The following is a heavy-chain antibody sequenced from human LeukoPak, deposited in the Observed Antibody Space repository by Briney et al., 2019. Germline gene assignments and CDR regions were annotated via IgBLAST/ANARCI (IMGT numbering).Heavy chain of an antibody. D-gene: IGHD3-22*01. V-gene: IGHV3-33*01. J-gene: IGHJ3*02. CDR2: IWYDGSNK. CDR1: GFTFSSYG. CDR3: ARGDYYDSSGYYFPDAFDI. Sequence: PGRSLRLSCAASGFTFSSYGMHWVRQAPGKGLEWVAVIWYDGSNKYYVDSVQGRFTTSRDNSKNTLYLQMSSLRAEDTAVYYCARGDYYDSSGYYFPDAFDIWGQGTMVTVSS.